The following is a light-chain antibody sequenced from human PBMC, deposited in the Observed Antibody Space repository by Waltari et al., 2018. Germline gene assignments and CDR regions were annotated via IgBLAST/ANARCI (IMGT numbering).Light chain of an antibody. CDR1: SSDVGGYNY. J-gene: IGLJ2*01. Sequence: QSALTQPASVSGSPGQAITISCTGTSSDVGGYNYVSWYQQHPARAPKLMIYDVTNPHSGVSNRLSSSKPSNTASLTYYVLQADDEADYYCSSSTSSSTEAVGGGTQLTVL. V-gene: IGLV2-14*03. CDR3: SSSTSSSTEA. CDR2: DVT.